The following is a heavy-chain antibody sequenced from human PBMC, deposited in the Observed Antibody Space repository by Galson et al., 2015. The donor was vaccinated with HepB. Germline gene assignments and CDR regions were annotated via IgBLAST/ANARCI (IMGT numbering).Heavy chain of an antibody. Sequence: SLRLSCVASGFTFSNYAMSWVRQTPGKGLEWVSGITGSGGSTNYAESVKGRFTISRDNSKNMLYLQMNSLRAEDTAVYYCAKDGMAASDKLEYWGQGTLVTVSS. V-gene: IGHV3-23*01. CDR1: GFTFSNYA. D-gene: IGHD6-13*01. CDR3: AKDGMAASDKLEY. J-gene: IGHJ4*02. CDR2: ITGSGGST.